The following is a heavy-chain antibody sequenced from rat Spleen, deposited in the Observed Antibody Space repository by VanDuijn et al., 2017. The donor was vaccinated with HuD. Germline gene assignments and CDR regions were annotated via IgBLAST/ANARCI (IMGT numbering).Heavy chain of an antibody. J-gene: IGHJ4*01. D-gene: IGHD1-12*03. CDR3: AGGDYYAGYGYVMDA. V-gene: IGHV5-25*01. CDR2: ISTGGGNT. Sequence: EVQLVESGGGLVQPGRSMKLSCAASGFTFSNYYMAWVRQAPTKGLEWVASISTGGGNTNYRDSVKGRFTISRDNAKSTLYLQMDSLRSEDTATYYCAGGDYYAGYGYVMDAWGQGASVTVSS. CDR1: GFTFSNYY.